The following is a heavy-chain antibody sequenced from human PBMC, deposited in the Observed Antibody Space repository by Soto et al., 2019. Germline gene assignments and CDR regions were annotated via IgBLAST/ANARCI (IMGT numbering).Heavy chain of an antibody. CDR3: ARSKATFGKNWFDP. D-gene: IGHD3-16*01. J-gene: IGHJ5*02. Sequence: PGGSLRLSCAASGFTLSSYSMNWVRQAPGKGLEWVAIIWYDGSNKYYADSVKGRFTISRDNSKNTLYLQMNSLRAEDTALYYCARSKATFGKNWFDPWGQGTLVTVSS. V-gene: IGHV3-33*08. CDR1: GFTLSSYS. CDR2: IWYDGSNK.